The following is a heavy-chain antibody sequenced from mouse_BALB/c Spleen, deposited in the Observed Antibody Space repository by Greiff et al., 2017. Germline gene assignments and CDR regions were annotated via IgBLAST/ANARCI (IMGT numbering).Heavy chain of an antibody. J-gene: IGHJ4*01. CDR1: GFTFSDYY. Sequence: EVMLVESGGGLVKPGGSLKLSCAASGFTFSDYYMYWVRQTPEKRLEWVATISDGGSYTYYPDSVKGRFTISRDNAKNNLYLQMSSLKSEDTAMYYCARAFITTATGAMDYWCQGTSVTVSS. D-gene: IGHD1-2*01. V-gene: IGHV5-4*02. CDR2: ISDGGSYT. CDR3: ARAFITTATGAMDY.